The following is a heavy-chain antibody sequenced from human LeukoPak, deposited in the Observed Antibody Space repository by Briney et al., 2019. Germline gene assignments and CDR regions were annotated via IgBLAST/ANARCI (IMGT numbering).Heavy chain of an antibody. V-gene: IGHV4-59*08. J-gene: IGHJ4*02. CDR2: IYYSGST. Sequence: SETLSLTCTVSGGSIGSYYWSWMRQPPGKGLEWIGYIYYSGSTNYNTPLKSRVTISVDTSKNQFSLKLSSVTAADTAVYYCATFLSIAAPGGYWGQGTLVTVSS. D-gene: IGHD6-6*01. CDR1: GGSIGSYY. CDR3: ATFLSIAAPGGY.